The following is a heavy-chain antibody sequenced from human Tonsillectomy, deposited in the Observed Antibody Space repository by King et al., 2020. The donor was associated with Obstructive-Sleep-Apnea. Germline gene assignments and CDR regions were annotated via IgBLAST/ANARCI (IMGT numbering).Heavy chain of an antibody. D-gene: IGHD3-22*01. CDR3: ARIRYYYDSSGYYSVYFDH. CDR2: IFSNDEK. V-gene: IGHV2-26*01. CDR1: GFSLSNGRMG. Sequence: VTLKESGPVLVKPPETLTLTCTVSGFSLSNGRMGVSWIRQPPGKALEWLAHIFSNDEKSYSTSRRSSLTISKDTSKSQVVLTMTNIDPVDTATYYCARIRYYYDSSGYYSVYFDHWGQGALVTVSS. J-gene: IGHJ4*02.